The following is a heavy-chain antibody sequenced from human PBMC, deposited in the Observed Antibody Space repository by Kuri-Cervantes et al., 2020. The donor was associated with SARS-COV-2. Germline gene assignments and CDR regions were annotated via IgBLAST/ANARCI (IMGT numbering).Heavy chain of an antibody. D-gene: IGHD1-7*01. CDR3: AKTWELELEGGADY. CDR2: IGPSGTTK. V-gene: IGHV3-11*04. Sequence: GESLKISCTASGFIFSDYYMTWIRQAPGKGLEWVSNIGPSGTTKYYADSVKGRFTISRDNAKNSLYLQMSSLRAEDTAVYYCAKTWELELEGGADYWGQGTLVTVSS. CDR1: GFIFSDYY. J-gene: IGHJ4*02.